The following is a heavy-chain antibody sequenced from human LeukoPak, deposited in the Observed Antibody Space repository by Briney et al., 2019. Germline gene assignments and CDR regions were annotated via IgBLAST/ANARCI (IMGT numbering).Heavy chain of an antibody. CDR1: GGTFSSYA. CDR2: IIPIFGTA. V-gene: IGHV1-69*13. Sequence: ASVKVSCKASGGTFSSYAISWVRQAPGQGLEWMGGIIPIFGTANYAQKFQGRVTITADESTSTAYMELSSLRSEDTAVYYCARDRGGSVVGATGTFDYWGQGTLVTVSS. J-gene: IGHJ4*02. CDR3: ARDRGGSVVGATGTFDY. D-gene: IGHD1-26*01.